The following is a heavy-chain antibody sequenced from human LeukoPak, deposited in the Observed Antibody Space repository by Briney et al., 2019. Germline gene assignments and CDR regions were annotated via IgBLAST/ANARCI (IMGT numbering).Heavy chain of an antibody. D-gene: IGHD3-3*01. J-gene: IGHJ4*02. CDR1: GCTFSSYA. Sequence: SVKVSCKASGCTFSSYAISWVRQAPAQGLEWMGRIIPILGIANYAQKFQGRVTITADKSTSTAYMELSSLRSEETAVYYCARAVEDYDFWSGYWDWGQGTLVTVSS. CDR3: ARAVEDYDFWSGYWD. CDR2: IIPILGIA. V-gene: IGHV1-69*04.